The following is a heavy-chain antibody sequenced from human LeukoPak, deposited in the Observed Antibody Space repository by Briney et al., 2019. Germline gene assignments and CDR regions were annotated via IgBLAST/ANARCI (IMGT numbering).Heavy chain of an antibody. V-gene: IGHV3-74*01. J-gene: IGHJ4*02. CDR3: ARDGSSSWFMFDY. Sequence: GGSLRLSCAASGFTFSSYWMHWVRQAPGKGLVWVSRINSDGSSTSYADSVKGRFTISRDNAKNTLYLQMNSLRAEDTAVFYCARDGSSSWFMFDYWGQGTLVTVSS. CDR2: INSDGSST. CDR1: GFTFSSYW. D-gene: IGHD6-13*01.